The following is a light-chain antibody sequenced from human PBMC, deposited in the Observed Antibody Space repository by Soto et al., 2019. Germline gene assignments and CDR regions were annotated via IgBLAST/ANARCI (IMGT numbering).Light chain of an antibody. Sequence: QPVLTQSSSASASLGSSVKLTCTLSSGHSSYIIAWHQQQPGKAPRYLMKLGGSGSFNKGSGVPDRFSGSSSGADRYLTISNLQFEDEADYYCETWDSNTRVFGGGTQLTVL. V-gene: IGLV4-60*02. CDR1: SGHSSYI. J-gene: IGLJ3*02. CDR2: LGGSGSF. CDR3: ETWDSNTRV.